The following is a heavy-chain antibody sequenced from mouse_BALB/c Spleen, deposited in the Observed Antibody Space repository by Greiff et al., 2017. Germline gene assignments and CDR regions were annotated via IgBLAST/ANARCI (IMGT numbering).Heavy chain of an antibody. J-gene: IGHJ1*01. CDR2: ISYSGST. V-gene: IGHV3-2*02. D-gene: IGHD1-1*01. CDR1: GYSITSDYA. Sequence: EVQLQESGPGLVKPSQSLSLTCTVTGYSITSDYAWNWIRQFPGNKLEWMGYISYSGSTSYNPSLKSRISITRDTSKNQFFLQLNSVTTEDTATYYCARGAYYYGSSYFWYFDVWGAGTTVTVSS. CDR3: ARGAYYYGSSYFWYFDV.